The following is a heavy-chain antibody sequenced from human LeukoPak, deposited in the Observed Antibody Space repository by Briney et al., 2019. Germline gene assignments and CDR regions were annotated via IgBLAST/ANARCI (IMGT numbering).Heavy chain of an antibody. CDR2: ISSSGSTK. CDR3: ARGWRYGDY. CDR1: GFTFSNYE. Sequence: GGSLRLSCAAPGFTFSNYEMNWVRQAPGKGLEWVSYISSSGSTKYNADSVKGRFTISRDNAKNSLYLQMNSLRVEDTAVYYCARGWRYGDYWGQGTLVTVSS. J-gene: IGHJ4*02. V-gene: IGHV3-48*03. D-gene: IGHD1-1*01.